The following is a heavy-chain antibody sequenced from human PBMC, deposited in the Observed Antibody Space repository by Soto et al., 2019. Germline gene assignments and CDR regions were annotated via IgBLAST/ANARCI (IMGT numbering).Heavy chain of an antibody. CDR3: ARDRRDGYNPFFDY. D-gene: IGHD5-12*01. CDR2: IIPIFGTA. J-gene: IGHJ4*02. Sequence: SVKVSCKASGGTFSSYAISWVRQAPGQGLEWMGGIIPIFGTANYAQKFQGRVTITADESTSTAYMELSSLRSEDTAVYYCARDRRDGYNPFFDYWGQGTLVTVS. V-gene: IGHV1-69*01. CDR1: GGTFSSYA.